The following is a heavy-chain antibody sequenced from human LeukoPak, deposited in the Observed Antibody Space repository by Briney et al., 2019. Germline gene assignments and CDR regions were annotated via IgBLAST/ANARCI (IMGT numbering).Heavy chain of an antibody. J-gene: IGHJ4*02. CDR3: VCQEGVRYFDY. D-gene: IGHD1-1*01. Sequence: GGSLRLSCSASGFTFTNYGMSWVRQAPGKGLEWVSGLSGSGDGQFYADSVEGRFTISRDIFNNIWYLQMNSLRAEDTAVYYCVCQEGVRYFDYWGQGTLVTVSS. V-gene: IGHV3-23*01. CDR2: LSGSGDGQ. CDR1: GFTFTNYG.